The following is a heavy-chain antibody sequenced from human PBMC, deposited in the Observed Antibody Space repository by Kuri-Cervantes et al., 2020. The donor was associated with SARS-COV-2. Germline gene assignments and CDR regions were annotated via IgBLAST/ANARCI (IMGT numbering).Heavy chain of an antibody. CDR2: ISYDGSNK. D-gene: IGHD2-2*01. CDR3: HLEVVPAATPGYMDV. J-gene: IGHJ6*03. V-gene: IGHV3-30-3*01. CDR1: GFTFSSYA. Sequence: GESLKISCAASGFTFSSYAMHWVRQAPGKGLEWVAVISYDGSNKYYADSVKGRFTISRDSSKNTLYLQMNSLRAEDTAVYYCHLEVVPAATPGYMDVWGKGTTVTVSS.